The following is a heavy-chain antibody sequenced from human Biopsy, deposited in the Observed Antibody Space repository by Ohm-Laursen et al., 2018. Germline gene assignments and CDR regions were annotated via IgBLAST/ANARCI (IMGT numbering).Heavy chain of an antibody. J-gene: IGHJ5*01. CDR1: GFLFSRHA. V-gene: IGHV3-72*01. D-gene: IGHD2-15*01. CDR2: IRDKANSYTT. CDR3: ARAGRYCSGGGCYSWFDS. Sequence: SLRLSCAASGFLFSRHAMHRVRQAPGKGLEWVGRIRDKANSYTTDYAASVKGRFTISRDDSKNSLYLQMNSLKTEDTALYYCARAGRYCSGGGCYSWFDSWGQGTLVTVSS.